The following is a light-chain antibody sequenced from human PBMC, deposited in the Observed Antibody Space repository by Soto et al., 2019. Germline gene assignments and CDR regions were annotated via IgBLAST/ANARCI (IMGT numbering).Light chain of an antibody. Sequence: DIQMTQSPSTLSASVGDRVTITCRASQSISSSLAWYQQKAGKAPKLLIYKASSLESGVPSRFSGSGSGTDFTLTISSLQPDDSATYYCQQYNTYWTFGQGTKVEIK. CDR2: KAS. CDR3: QQYNTYWT. V-gene: IGKV1-5*03. J-gene: IGKJ1*01. CDR1: QSISSS.